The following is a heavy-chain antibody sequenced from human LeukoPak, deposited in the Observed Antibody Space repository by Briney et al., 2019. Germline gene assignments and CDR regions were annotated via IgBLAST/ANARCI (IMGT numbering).Heavy chain of an antibody. D-gene: IGHD3-3*01. CDR3: ARDEHGKLRFLEWLSGYYFDY. J-gene: IGHJ4*02. CDR1: GFTFSSYW. CDR2: IKQDGSEK. V-gene: IGHV3-7*01. Sequence: GGSLRLSCAASGFTFSSYWMSWVRQAPGKGLEWVANIKQDGSEKYYVDSVKGRFTISRDNAKNSLYLQMNSLRAEDTAVYYCARDEHGKLRFLEWLSGYYFDYWGQGTLVTVSS.